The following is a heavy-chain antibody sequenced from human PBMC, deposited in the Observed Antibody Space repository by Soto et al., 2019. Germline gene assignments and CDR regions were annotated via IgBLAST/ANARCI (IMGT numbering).Heavy chain of an antibody. CDR3: ARHHPSNYDFWSGYYYYYMDV. V-gene: IGHV4-34*01. J-gene: IGHJ6*03. CDR1: GGSFSGYY. D-gene: IGHD3-3*01. CDR2: INHSGST. Sequence: PSETLSLTCAVYGGSFSGYYWSWIRQPPGKGLEWIGEINHSGSTNYNPSLKSRVTISVDTSKNQFSLKLSSVTAADTAVYYCARHHPSNYDFWSGYYYYYMDVWGKGTTVTVSS.